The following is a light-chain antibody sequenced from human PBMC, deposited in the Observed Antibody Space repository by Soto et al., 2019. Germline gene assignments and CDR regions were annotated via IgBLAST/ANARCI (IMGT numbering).Light chain of an antibody. CDR3: GPWDSTRSGV. CDR1: SSNIGNNY. V-gene: IGLV1-51*01. J-gene: IGLJ1*01. Sequence: QSVLTQPPSVSAAPGQKVTISCSGSSSNIGNNYVSWYQHLPGAAPKLIIYDNDKRSAGIPDRFSGSKSGTSATLDITGLQTGDEADYYCGPWDSTRSGVFGPGTKVTVL. CDR2: DND.